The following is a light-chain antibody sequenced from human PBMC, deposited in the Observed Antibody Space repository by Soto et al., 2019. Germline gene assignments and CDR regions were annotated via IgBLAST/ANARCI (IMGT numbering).Light chain of an antibody. J-gene: IGLJ2*01. Sequence: QAVVTQEPSLTASPGGTVTLTCGSSTGAVTSGHYPYWFQQKPGQAPRTPIYDTSNKHSWTPARFSGSLLGGKAALTLSGAQPEDEAEYYCLLSYSGARLVVFGGGTKLTVL. V-gene: IGLV7-46*01. CDR3: LLSYSGARLVV. CDR1: TGAVTSGHY. CDR2: DTS.